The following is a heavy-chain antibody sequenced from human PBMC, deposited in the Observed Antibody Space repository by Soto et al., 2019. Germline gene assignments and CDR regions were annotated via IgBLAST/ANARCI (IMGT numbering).Heavy chain of an antibody. Sequence: PGGSLRLSCAASGFTFSSYGMHWVRQAPGKGLEWVAVISYDGSNKYYADSVKGRFTISRDNSKNTLYLQVNSLRAEDTAVYYCAKVLYCGGDCYDYWGQGT. D-gene: IGHD2-21*01. CDR2: ISYDGSNK. V-gene: IGHV3-30*18. CDR3: AKVLYCGGDCYDY. J-gene: IGHJ4*02. CDR1: GFTFSSYG.